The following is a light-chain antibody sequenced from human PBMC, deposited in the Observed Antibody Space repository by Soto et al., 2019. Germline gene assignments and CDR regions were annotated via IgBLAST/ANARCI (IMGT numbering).Light chain of an antibody. V-gene: IGKV3-20*01. CDR1: QSVSNNY. J-gene: IGKJ2*01. CDR2: GAS. CDR3: QQVNSHPQT. Sequence: IVWTQSPGTLSLSPGERAALSCRASQSVSNNYLAWYQQKPGQAPRLLIYGASSRAIGIPDRFSGSGSGTDFTLTISSLQPEDFATYYCQQVNSHPQTFGQGTKVDIK.